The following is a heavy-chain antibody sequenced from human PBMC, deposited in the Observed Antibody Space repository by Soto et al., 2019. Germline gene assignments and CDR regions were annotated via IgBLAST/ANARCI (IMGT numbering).Heavy chain of an antibody. CDR3: ARGGDGFDL. V-gene: IGHV4-31*03. Sequence: QVRLQESGPGLVRPSQTLSLTCSVSGDSLTIGGHYWNWIRQHPGKGLEWIGYIYHSGSTYYSPSLKSRVTISVDTSENQFSLKLTSMTAADTAVYYCARGGDGFDLLGQGKMFTVSS. J-gene: IGHJ3*01. CDR1: GDSLTIGGHY. CDR2: IYHSGST.